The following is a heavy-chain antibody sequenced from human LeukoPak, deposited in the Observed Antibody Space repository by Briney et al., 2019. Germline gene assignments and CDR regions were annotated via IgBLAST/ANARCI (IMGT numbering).Heavy chain of an antibody. CDR1: GFTLSRYW. CDR3: ARDFAGGDDY. D-gene: IGHD3-16*01. Sequence: GGSLRLSCAASGFTLSRYWMHWVRHVPGKGLVWVSRIEPDGSRITYADSLKGRFTMSRDNAKNTLYLQMNSLRAEDTAVYYCARDFAGGDDYWGQGTLVTVSS. V-gene: IGHV3-74*01. J-gene: IGHJ4*02. CDR2: IEPDGSRI.